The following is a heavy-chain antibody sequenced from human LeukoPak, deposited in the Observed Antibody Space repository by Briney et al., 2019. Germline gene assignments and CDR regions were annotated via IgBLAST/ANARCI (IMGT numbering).Heavy chain of an antibody. CDR2: ISAYNGNT. D-gene: IGHD4-17*01. J-gene: IGHJ4*02. CDR3: ARATVTTKKVDY. V-gene: IGHV1-18*01. Sequence: ASVKVSCKASGYTFTSYGISWVRQAPGRGLEWMGWISAYNGNTNYAQKLQGRVTMTTDTSTSTAYMELRSLRSDDTAVYYCARATVTTKKVDYWGQGTLVTVSS. CDR1: GYTFTSYG.